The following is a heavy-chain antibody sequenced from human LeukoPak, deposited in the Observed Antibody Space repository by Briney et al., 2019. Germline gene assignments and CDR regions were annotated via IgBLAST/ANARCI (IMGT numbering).Heavy chain of an antibody. V-gene: IGHV5-51*01. J-gene: IGHJ4*02. CDR1: GYSFTSYW. D-gene: IGHD3-3*02. CDR2: IHPGHSDT. CDR3: ARRKISKELDC. Sequence: NTGASLQISCKGSGYSFTSYWIGWVRQLPGKGLEWMGIIHPGHSDTRYSPSFQGQVTVSVDTSLNTAYLQWGSLKASDTAMYYCARRKISKELDCWGQGTLVTVSS.